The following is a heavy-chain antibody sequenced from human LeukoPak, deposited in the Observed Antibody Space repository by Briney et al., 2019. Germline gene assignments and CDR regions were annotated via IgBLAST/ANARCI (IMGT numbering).Heavy chain of an antibody. CDR1: GFTFSNYW. J-gene: IGHJ6*03. CDR2: IYLDGSRA. CDR3: GRAGPVTKDHFIDV. Sequence: GGSLRLSCAVSGFTFSNYWMSWARQSPGKGLEWVANIYLDGSRAYYVDSVKGRFTISRDNAKDSLFLQMNSLSAEDTAVYYCGRAGPVTKDHFIDVWGKGTTVTVSS. D-gene: IGHD2-2*01. V-gene: IGHV3-7*01.